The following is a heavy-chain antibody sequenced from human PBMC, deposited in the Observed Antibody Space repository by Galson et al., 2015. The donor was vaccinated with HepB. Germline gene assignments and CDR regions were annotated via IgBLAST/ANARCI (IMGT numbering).Heavy chain of an antibody. V-gene: IGHV5-10-1*01. J-gene: IGHJ5*02. CDR2: IDPSDSYT. CDR1: GYSFTSYW. D-gene: IGHD6-13*01. CDR3: ARHPRAWQQLVGTDWFDP. Sequence: QSGAEVKKPGESLRISCKGSGYSFTSYWISWVRQMPGKGLEWMGRIDPSDSYTNYSPSFQGHVTISADKSISTAYLQWSSLKASDTAMYYCARHPRAWQQLVGTDWFDPWGQGTLVTVSS.